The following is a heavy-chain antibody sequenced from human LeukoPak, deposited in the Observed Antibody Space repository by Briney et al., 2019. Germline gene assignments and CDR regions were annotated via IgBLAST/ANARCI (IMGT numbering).Heavy chain of an antibody. CDR3: ARDGVYYDSSGNFDY. CDR2: ISAYNGNT. CDR1: GYTFTSYG. J-gene: IGHJ4*02. Sequence: GASVKVSCKASGYTFTSYGISWVRQAPGQGLEWMGWISAYNGNTNYAQKLQGRVTMTTDTSTSTAYMELRSLRSDDTAVYYCARDGVYYDSSGNFDYWGQGTLVTVSS. D-gene: IGHD3-22*01. V-gene: IGHV1-18*01.